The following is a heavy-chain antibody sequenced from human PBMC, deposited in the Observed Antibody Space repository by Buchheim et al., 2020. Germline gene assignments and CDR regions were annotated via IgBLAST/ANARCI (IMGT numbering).Heavy chain of an antibody. V-gene: IGHV3-33*01. CDR2: IWYDGSNK. J-gene: IGHJ1*01. CDR1: GFTFSSYG. D-gene: IGHD2-21*01. CDR3: ARDGILGLFRFQH. Sequence: QVQLVESGGGVVQPGRSLRLSCAASGFTFSSYGMHWVRQAPGKGLEWVAVIWYDGSNKYYADSVKGRFTISSDNYKKTLYLQMNSLRAEDTAVYYCARDGILGLFRFQHWGQGTL.